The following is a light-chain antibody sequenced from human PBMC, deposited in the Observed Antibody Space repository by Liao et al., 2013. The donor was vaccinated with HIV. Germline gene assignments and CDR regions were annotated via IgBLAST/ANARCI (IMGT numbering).Light chain of an antibody. CDR2: QDT. J-gene: IGLJ2*01. Sequence: SYELTPAPSLSVSPGQTATITCSGEKLGDKYVSWYQQKPGQSPVLVLYQDTKRPPGIPERFSGSNSGNTATLTITGTQAMDEADYYCQAWDRNTAIFGGGTKLTVL. CDR3: QAWDRNTAI. CDR1: KLGDKY. V-gene: IGLV3-1*01.